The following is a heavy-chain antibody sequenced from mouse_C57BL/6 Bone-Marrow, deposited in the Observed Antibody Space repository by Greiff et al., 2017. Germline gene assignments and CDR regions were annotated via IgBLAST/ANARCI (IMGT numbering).Heavy chain of an antibody. V-gene: IGHV7-3*01. CDR1: GFTFTDYY. Sequence: DVLLVESGGGLVQPGGSLSLSCAASGFTFTDYYMSWVRQPPGKALEWLGFIRNKANGYTTEYSASVKGRFTISRENSQSILYLQMNALIAEDSATYYCARSVANWPYFDYWGQGTTLTVSS. D-gene: IGHD1-1*02. CDR2: IRNKANGYTT. CDR3: ARSVANWPYFDY. J-gene: IGHJ2*01.